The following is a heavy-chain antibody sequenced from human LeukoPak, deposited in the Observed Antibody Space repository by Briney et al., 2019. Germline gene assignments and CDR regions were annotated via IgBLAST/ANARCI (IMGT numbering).Heavy chain of an antibody. J-gene: IGHJ4*02. D-gene: IGHD5-18*01. V-gene: IGHV4-59*01. CDR1: GGSISSYY. CDR3: ARVSGYSYGLELDY. Sequence: NPSETLSLTCTVSGGSISSYYWSWIRQPPGKGLEWIGYIYYSGSTNYNPSLKSRVTISVDTSKNQFSLKLSSVTAADTAVYYYARVSGYSYGLELDYWGQGTLVTVSS. CDR2: IYYSGST.